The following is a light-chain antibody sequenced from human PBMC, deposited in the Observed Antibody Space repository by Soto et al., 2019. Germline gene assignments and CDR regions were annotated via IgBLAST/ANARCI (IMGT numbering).Light chain of an antibody. CDR1: TSDVGAYNY. J-gene: IGLJ2*01. Sequence: QSALAQPRSVSGSPGQSVTISCTGTTSDVGAYNYVSWYQQYPGKAPKLIIYDVSARPSGVPDRFSGSKSGNTASLTISGLLPEDEADYYCCSYVGLDTFVVFGVGTKLTVL. CDR3: CSYVGLDTFVV. V-gene: IGLV2-11*01. CDR2: DVS.